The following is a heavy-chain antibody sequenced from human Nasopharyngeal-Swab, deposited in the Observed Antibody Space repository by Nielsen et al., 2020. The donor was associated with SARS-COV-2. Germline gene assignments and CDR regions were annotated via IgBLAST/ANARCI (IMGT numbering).Heavy chain of an antibody. Sequence: ASVKVSCNASGYTFTSYGISWLGQAAAQGVEWMGWISAYNGNTNYSQKLQGRATMTTDTSTSTAYMELRSLRSDDTAVYYCARASIVVVPAAMFDYFDYWGQGTLVTVSS. D-gene: IGHD2-2*01. V-gene: IGHV1-18*01. CDR1: GYTFTSYG. CDR3: ARASIVVVPAAMFDYFDY. J-gene: IGHJ4*02. CDR2: ISAYNGNT.